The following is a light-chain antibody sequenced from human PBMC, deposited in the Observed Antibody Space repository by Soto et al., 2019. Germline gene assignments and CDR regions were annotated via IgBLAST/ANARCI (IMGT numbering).Light chain of an antibody. CDR3: SSYTSSSTGV. Sequence: QSALTQPASVSGSPGQSITISCTGTSSDVGGYNYVSWYQQHPGKAPKLMIYEVSNRPSGVSNRFSGSKSGNTASLTISGVHAEDEADYYCSSYTSSSTGVFGGGTKVTVL. CDR1: SSDVGGYNY. J-gene: IGLJ2*01. V-gene: IGLV2-14*01. CDR2: EVS.